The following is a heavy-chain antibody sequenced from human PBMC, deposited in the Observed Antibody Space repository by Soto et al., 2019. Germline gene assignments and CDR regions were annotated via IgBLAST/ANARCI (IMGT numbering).Heavy chain of an antibody. Sequence: EVQLLESGGCLVQPGGSLRLPCAASGFPFSSYAMSWVRQAPGKGLEWVSAISGSGGSTYYADSVKGRFTNSRDNSKNPLYLQMNSRRAEDTAVYYCAKDLAAARDYLGQGTLVTVSS. J-gene: IGHJ4*02. D-gene: IGHD6-13*01. V-gene: IGHV3-23*01. CDR1: GFPFSSYA. CDR3: AKDLAAARDY. CDR2: ISGSGGST.